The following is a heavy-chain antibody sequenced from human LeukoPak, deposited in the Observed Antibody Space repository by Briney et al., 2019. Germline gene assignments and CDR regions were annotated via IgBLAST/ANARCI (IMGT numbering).Heavy chain of an antibody. Sequence: PGGSLRLSCEGSGFTFSSYEMNWVRQAPGKGLQWVSYISSSGNKIYYANSVKGRFTISRDDAKNSLSLQMNSLRVEDTAVYYCARGHGPQYTSVGDNWFDPWGQGTLVTVSS. CDR2: ISSSGNKI. CDR3: ARGHGPQYTSVGDNWFDP. CDR1: GFTFSSYE. J-gene: IGHJ5*02. V-gene: IGHV3-48*03. D-gene: IGHD6-19*01.